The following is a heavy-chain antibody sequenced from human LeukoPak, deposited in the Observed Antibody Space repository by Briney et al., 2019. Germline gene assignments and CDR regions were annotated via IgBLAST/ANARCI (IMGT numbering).Heavy chain of an antibody. V-gene: IGHV4-4*02. CDR1: GDSIRRSNW. Sequence: SETLSLTCAVSGDSIRRSNWWSWVRQPPGKGLEWIGEIYHSGTTNYNPSLKSRVTISLDKSKNQFSLKLSSVTAADTAVYYYARQGGYNQDYWGQGILVTVSS. CDR2: IYHSGTT. D-gene: IGHD3-22*01. CDR3: ARQGGYNQDY. J-gene: IGHJ4*02.